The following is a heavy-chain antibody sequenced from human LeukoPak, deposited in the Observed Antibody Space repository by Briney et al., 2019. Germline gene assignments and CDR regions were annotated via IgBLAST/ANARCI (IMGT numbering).Heavy chain of an antibody. J-gene: IGHJ5*02. V-gene: IGHV1-18*01. CDR1: GYPFNTYW. D-gene: IGHD5-18*01. CDR3: ARAEYSYGYLRNWFDP. Sequence: ASVKVSFKASGYPFNTYWISWVRQAPGQGLECVGLISAYNGNTNYAQKLQGRVTMTTDTSTSTAYMELRSLRSDDTAVYYCARAEYSYGYLRNWFDPWGQGTLVTVSS. CDR2: ISAYNGNT.